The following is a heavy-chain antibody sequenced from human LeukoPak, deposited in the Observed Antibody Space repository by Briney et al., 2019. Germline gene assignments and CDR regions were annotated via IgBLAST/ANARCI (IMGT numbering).Heavy chain of an antibody. V-gene: IGHV3-23*01. D-gene: IGHD3-10*01. CDR1: GFTFSSYA. J-gene: IGHJ4*02. CDR2: ISDSGGST. Sequence: GGSLRLSCAASGFTFSSYAMSWVRQAAGKGLEWVSAISDSGGSTYYADSVKGRFTISRDNAKNTLYLQMNSLRAEDTAVYYCAREEDYYGSGSYYNAPDYWGQGTLVTVSS. CDR3: AREEDYYGSGSYYNAPDY.